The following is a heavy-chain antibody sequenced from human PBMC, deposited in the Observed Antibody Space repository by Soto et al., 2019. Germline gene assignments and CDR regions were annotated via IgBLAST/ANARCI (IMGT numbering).Heavy chain of an antibody. Sequence: ASVKVSCKASGYTFTSYYMHWVRQAPGQGLEWMGIINPSGGSTSYAQKFQGRVTMTRDTSTSTVYMELSSLRSEDTAVYYCAREMTGYSSSWYLDYRGQGTLVTVSS. V-gene: IGHV1-46*01. CDR2: INPSGGST. J-gene: IGHJ4*02. CDR3: AREMTGYSSSWYLDY. D-gene: IGHD6-13*01. CDR1: GYTFTSYY.